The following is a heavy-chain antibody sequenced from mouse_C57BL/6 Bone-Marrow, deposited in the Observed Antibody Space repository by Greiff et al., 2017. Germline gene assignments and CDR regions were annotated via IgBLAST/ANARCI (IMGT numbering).Heavy chain of an antibody. CDR1: GFNIKDYY. Sequence: VQLLQSGAELVKPGASVKLSCTASGFNIKDYYMSWVKQRTEQGLEWIGRIDPEDGETKYAPKFRGKTTITADTSTNTAYLQLSSLTSENTADYYCTPDGYSGYFDVGGTGNTVTGSA. CDR3: TPDGYSGYFDV. CDR2: IDPEDGET. V-gene: IGHV14-2*01. D-gene: IGHD2-3*01. J-gene: IGHJ1*03.